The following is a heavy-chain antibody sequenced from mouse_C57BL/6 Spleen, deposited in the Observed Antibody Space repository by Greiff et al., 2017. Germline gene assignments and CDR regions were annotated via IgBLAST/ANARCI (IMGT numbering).Heavy chain of an antibody. J-gene: IGHJ2*01. D-gene: IGHD1-1*01. V-gene: IGHV5-17*01. Sequence: EVKVVESGGGLVKPGGSLKLSCAASGFTFSDYGMHWVRQAPEKGLEWVAYISSGSSTIYYADTGKGRFTISRDNAKNPLFLQMTSLRSEDTAMYYCARRYYGSSHYFDYWGQGTTRTVSS. CDR1: GFTFSDYG. CDR2: ISSGSSTI. CDR3: ARRYYGSSHYFDY.